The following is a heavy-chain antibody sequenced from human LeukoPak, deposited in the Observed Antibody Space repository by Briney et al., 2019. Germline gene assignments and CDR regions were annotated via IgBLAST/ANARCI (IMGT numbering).Heavy chain of an antibody. Sequence: GESLKISCKGSGYSFTSYWIGWVRQMPGKGLEWMGIIYPGDSDTRYSPSFQGQVTISADKSISTAYLQWSSLKASDTAMYYCARLQTEYYYDSSGYFLPWGQGTLVTVSS. J-gene: IGHJ5*02. CDR1: GYSFTSYW. V-gene: IGHV5-51*01. D-gene: IGHD3-22*01. CDR3: ARLQTEYYYDSSGYFLP. CDR2: IYPGDSDT.